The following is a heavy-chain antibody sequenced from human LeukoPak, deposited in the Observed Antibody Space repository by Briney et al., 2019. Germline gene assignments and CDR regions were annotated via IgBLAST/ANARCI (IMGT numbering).Heavy chain of an antibody. CDR2: IKSDGST. D-gene: IGHD3-10*01. CDR3: ARAVTYFYGSVTYDWFDP. J-gene: IGHJ5*02. CDR1: GFTFSSYW. V-gene: IGHV3-74*01. Sequence: GGSLRLSCAASGFTFSSYWMHWVRHTPGKWLVWVSRIKSDGSTIYADSVKGRFTISRDNARNTLYLLMNSLRVEDTAMYYCARAVTYFYGSVTYDWFDPWGQGTLVTVSS.